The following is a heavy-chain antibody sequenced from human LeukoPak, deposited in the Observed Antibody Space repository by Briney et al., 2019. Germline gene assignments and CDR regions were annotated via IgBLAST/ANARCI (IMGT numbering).Heavy chain of an antibody. CDR3: SRLDCTSTSCYVDY. CDR1: GVSVSSSTYY. CDR2: IYYRGRT. D-gene: IGHD2-2*01. Sequence: SETLSLTCTVSGVSVSSSTYYWGWIRQPPGKGLEWIGTIYYRGRTYYNPSLKSRVTISVDTSKNQFSLKLNSVTAADTAVYYCSRLDCTSTSCYVDYWGQGTLVTVSS. J-gene: IGHJ4*02. V-gene: IGHV4-39*01.